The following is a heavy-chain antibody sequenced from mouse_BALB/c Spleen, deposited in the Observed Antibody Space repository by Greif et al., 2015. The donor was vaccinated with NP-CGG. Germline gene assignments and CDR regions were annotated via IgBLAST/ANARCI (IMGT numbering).Heavy chain of an antibody. D-gene: IGHD1-1*01. J-gene: IGHJ1*01. CDR1: GFNIKDTY. CDR3: ARSVYYGSSYWYFDV. CDR2: IDPANGNT. Sequence: VQLKQSGAELVKPGASVKLSCTASGFNIKDTYMHWVKQRPEQGLEWIGRIDPANGNTKYDPKFQGKATITADTSSNTAYLQLSSLTSEDTAVYYCARSVYYGSSYWYFDVWGAGTTVTVST. V-gene: IGHV14-3*02.